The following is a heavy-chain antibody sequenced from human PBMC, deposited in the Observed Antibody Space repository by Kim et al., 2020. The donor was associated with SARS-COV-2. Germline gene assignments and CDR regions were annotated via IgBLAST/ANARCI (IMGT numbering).Heavy chain of an antibody. V-gene: IGHV3-15*01. CDR3: ATEYYYDSSGLFDY. D-gene: IGHD3-22*01. CDR2: IKSKKDGGTT. J-gene: IGHJ4*02. Sequence: GGSLRLSCVPSGFTFSNAWMSWVRQAPGKGLEWVGRIKSKKDGGTTDYAAPVKGRFTISRDDSKNTLYLQMNSLKTEDTAVYYCATEYYYDSSGLFDYWGQGTLLTVSS. CDR1: GFTFSNAW.